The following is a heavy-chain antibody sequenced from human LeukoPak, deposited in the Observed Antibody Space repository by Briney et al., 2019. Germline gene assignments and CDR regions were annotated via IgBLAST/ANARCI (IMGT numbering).Heavy chain of an antibody. Sequence: PGRSLRLSCAASGFTFSSYGMHWVRQAPGKGLEWVAVIWYDGSNKYYADSVKGRFTISRDNSKNTLYLQMNSLRAEDTAVYYCGRGSFRVLGPYPGWGPWGQGTLVTVSS. D-gene: IGHD3-16*01. V-gene: IGHV3-33*01. CDR1: GFTFSSYG. CDR2: IWYDGSNK. J-gene: IGHJ5*02. CDR3: GRGSFRVLGPYPGWGP.